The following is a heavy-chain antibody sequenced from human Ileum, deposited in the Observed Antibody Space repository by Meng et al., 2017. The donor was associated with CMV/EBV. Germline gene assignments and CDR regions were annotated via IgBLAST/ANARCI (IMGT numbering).Heavy chain of an antibody. CDR2: IYWDDDN. J-gene: IGHJ4*02. CDR3: AHGRGWLTDY. CDR1: GFSLITSEVG. V-gene: IGHV2-5*02. Sequence: QITLKESGPTLVKPTQTLTLTCIFSGFSLITSEVGVHWIRQPPGKALEWLALIYWDDDNRFSPSLKNRLTITKDTSKNQVVLRMTNMDPTDTATYYCAHGRGWLTDYWGQGTLVTVSS. D-gene: IGHD6-19*01.